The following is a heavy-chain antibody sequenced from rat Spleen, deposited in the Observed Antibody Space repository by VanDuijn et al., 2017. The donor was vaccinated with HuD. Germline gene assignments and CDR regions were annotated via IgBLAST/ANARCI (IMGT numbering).Heavy chain of an antibody. CDR1: GFTFNNYW. CDR2: ITNASGRT. V-gene: IGHV5-31*01. D-gene: IGHD1-11*01. Sequence: EVQLVESGGGLVQPGGSLKLSCVASGFTFNNYWMTWIRQAPGKGLEWVASITNASGRTYYPDSVKGRFTISRDYAKSTLYLQMDSLRPEDTATYHCARHRNYGGIPFDYWGQGVMVKVSS. CDR3: ARHRNYGGIPFDY. J-gene: IGHJ2*01.